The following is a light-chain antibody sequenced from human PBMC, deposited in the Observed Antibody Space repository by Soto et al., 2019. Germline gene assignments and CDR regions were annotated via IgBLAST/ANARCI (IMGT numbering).Light chain of an antibody. CDR1: HVVLYSSNNKNY. CDR3: QHYINYPIT. CDR2: WAS. J-gene: IGKJ5*01. Sequence: DIVITQSPDSLTVSFGWMATIDCKSSHVVLYSSNNKNYLAWYQQKPGQPPKLLIYWASTRESGVPDRFSGSGSGTDFTLTISSLQAEDFATYYCQHYINYPITFGQGTRLEIK. V-gene: IGKV4-1*01.